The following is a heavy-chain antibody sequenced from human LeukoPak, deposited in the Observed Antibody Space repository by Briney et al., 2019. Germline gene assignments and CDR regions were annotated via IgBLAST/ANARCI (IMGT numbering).Heavy chain of an antibody. CDR1: GFTFSSYA. CDR3: ARDLIAPALYYYDSSGYHDAFDI. Sequence: PGGSLRLSCAASGFTFSSYAMSWVRQAPGKGLEWVSAISGSGGSTYYADSVKGRFTISRDNSKNTLYLQMNSLRAEDTALYHCARDLIAPALYYYDSSGYHDAFDIWGQGTMVTVSS. J-gene: IGHJ3*02. V-gene: IGHV3-23*01. D-gene: IGHD3-22*01. CDR2: ISGSGGST.